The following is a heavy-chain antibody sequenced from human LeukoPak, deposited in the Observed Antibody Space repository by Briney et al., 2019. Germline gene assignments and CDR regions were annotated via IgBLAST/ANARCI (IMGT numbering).Heavy chain of an antibody. CDR2: INTNTGNP. Sequence: ASVKVSCKTSGYTFSSYTINWVRQAPGQGGEGMGWINTNTGNPTYAQGFTGRYVFSLETSVSTAYLQISGLTADDTAVYFCGRDPRLGIRGYTYGYIDYWGQGTLVTVSS. D-gene: IGHD5-18*01. J-gene: IGHJ4*02. CDR1: GYTFSSYT. CDR3: GRDPRLGIRGYTYGYIDY. V-gene: IGHV7-4-1*02.